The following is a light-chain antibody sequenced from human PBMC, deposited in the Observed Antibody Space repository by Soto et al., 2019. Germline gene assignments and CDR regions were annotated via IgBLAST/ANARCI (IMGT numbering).Light chain of an antibody. CDR3: QQYGRT. J-gene: IGKJ1*01. CDR1: QSVSSSY. V-gene: IGKV3-20*01. Sequence: EIVLTQSPGTLSLSPGERATLSCRASQSVSSSYLAWYQQKPGQAPRLLIYGASSRATGIPDRFSGSGSETDFTLTISRLEPEDFAVYYCQQYGRTFGQGTKVEI. CDR2: GAS.